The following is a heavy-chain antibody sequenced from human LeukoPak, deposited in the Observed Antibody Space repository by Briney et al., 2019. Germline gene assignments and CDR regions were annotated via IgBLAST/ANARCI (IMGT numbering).Heavy chain of an antibody. V-gene: IGHV3-23*01. CDR1: GFTFSSYA. J-gene: IGHJ4*02. CDR2: ISGSGGST. Sequence: GGSLRLSCAASGFTFSSYAMSWVRQAPGKGLEWVSAISGSGGSTYYADSVKGRFTISRDNSKNTLFLQMNSLRAEDTAVYYCAKGMAAYCSSTSCYYFDYWGQGTLVTVSS. D-gene: IGHD2-2*01. CDR3: AKGMAAYCSSTSCYYFDY.